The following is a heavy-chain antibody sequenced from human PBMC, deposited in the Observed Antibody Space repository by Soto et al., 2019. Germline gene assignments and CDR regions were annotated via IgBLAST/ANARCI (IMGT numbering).Heavy chain of an antibody. CDR1: GFSLSTSGEG. V-gene: IGHV2-5*02. D-gene: IGHD2-8*01. CDR3: AHRTLYKGELDY. CDR2: IYWDEDN. Sequence: QITLKESGPTLVKPTQTLTLTCTFSGFSLSTSGEGVHWIRQPPGKALEWLGYIYWDEDNRYSPSLKSRLTITKDTSKNQVVLTMTNVDPADTATYYCAHRTLYKGELDYWGQGTLVTVSS. J-gene: IGHJ4*02.